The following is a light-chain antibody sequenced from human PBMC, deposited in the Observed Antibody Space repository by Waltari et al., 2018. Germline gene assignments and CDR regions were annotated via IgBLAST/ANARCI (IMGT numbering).Light chain of an antibody. CDR1: PRLLHTNGNNY. J-gene: IGKJ1*01. CDR3: MQSLQTLWT. V-gene: IGKV2-28*01. CDR2: LGS. Sequence: DIVVTKSPLSLPVPPGEPASISSRSSPRLLHTNGNNYLDWYLQKPGQSPQLLIYLGSNRASGVPDRFSGSGSGTDFTLRISRVEAEDVGVYYCMQSLQTLWTFGQGTKVEIK.